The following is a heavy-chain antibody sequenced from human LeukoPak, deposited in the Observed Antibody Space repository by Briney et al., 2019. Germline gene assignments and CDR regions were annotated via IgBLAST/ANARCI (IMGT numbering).Heavy chain of an antibody. V-gene: IGHV1-8*01. CDR1: GYTFTSYD. D-gene: IGHD3-10*01. CDR2: MNPNSGNT. CDR3: ARGWFGQLLQDY. J-gene: IGHJ4*02. Sequence: ASVKLSCKASGYTFTSYDINWVRQATGQGPEWMGWMNPNSGNTGYAQQFQGRVTMTRTTSTSTAYMELSSMRFDDTAVYYCARGWFGQLLQDYWGQGTLVTVSS.